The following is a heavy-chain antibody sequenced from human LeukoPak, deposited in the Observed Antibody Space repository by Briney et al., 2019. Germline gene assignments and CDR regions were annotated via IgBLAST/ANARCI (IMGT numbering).Heavy chain of an antibody. CDR1: GFTFSTYA. CDR3: AKDHGGIAI. D-gene: IGHD6-13*01. J-gene: IGHJ3*02. Sequence: GRSLRLSCAASGFTFSTYAMRWVRQAPGKGLEWVSVISCDGSSKYYADSVKGRFTISRDNSKNTLYLQMNSLRAEDTAVYYCAKDHGGIAIWGQGTMVTVSS. V-gene: IGHV3-30*18. CDR2: ISCDGSSK.